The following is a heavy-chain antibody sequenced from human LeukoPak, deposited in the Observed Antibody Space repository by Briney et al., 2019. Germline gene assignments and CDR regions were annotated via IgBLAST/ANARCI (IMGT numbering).Heavy chain of an antibody. V-gene: IGHV4-59*01. CDR3: ARGLVGLTPHAGVFQI. CDR1: GGSFSSSY. CDR2: IYSNGNT. Sequence: SETLSLTCIVFGGSFSSSYWSWIRQPPGKGLEWIAYIYSNGNTNSNPSLKSRVTIAVDTSQSQFSLKLSSVTAADTAVYYCARGLVGLTPHAGVFQIWGQGTKVTVSS. J-gene: IGHJ3*02. D-gene: IGHD1-26*01.